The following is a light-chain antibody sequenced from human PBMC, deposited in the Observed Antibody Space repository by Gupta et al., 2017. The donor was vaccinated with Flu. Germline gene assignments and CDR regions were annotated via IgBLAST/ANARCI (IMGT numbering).Light chain of an antibody. CDR1: NSKIGSNN. CDR2: SDN. Sequence: RVTLSCSGSNSKIGSNNVAWYQQRPGAAPNLLIYSDNQRPSGVPDRFSGSKSGSSAALVISGLEAEDEADYYCAAWDDSRNGYVFGTGTKVTVL. J-gene: IGLJ1*01. V-gene: IGLV1-44*01. CDR3: AAWDDSRNGYV.